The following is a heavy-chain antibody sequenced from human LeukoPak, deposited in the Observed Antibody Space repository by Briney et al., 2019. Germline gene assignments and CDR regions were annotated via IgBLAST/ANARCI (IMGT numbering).Heavy chain of an antibody. Sequence: GGSLRLSCAASGFTFSSYSMNWVRQAPGEGLEWVSSISSSSSYIYYADSVKGRFTISRDNAKNSLYLQMNSLRAEDTAVYYCARVNPSSTSCYPFDYWGQGTLVTVSS. CDR2: ISSSSSYI. D-gene: IGHD2-2*01. CDR3: ARVNPSSTSCYPFDY. CDR1: GFTFSSYS. J-gene: IGHJ4*02. V-gene: IGHV3-21*01.